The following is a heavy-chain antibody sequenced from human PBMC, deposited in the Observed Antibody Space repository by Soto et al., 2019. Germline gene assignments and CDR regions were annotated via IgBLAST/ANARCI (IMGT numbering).Heavy chain of an antibody. D-gene: IGHD4-17*01. CDR3: ALITVTTYHYFEY. J-gene: IGHJ4*02. V-gene: IGHV3-21*01. CDR1: GFTFSTYY. Sequence: PGGSLRLSCVASGFTFSTYYMNWVRQAPGKGLEWVSSINRASSYIYYADSVRGRFTISRDNAKNSLYLKMDSLRVEDTAVYYFALITVTTYHYFEYWRQGTLVTVSS. CDR2: INRASSYI.